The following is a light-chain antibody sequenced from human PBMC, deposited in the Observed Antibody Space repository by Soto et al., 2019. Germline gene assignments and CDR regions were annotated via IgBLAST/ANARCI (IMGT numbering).Light chain of an antibody. CDR3: QQYGTSPWT. V-gene: IGKV3-20*01. Sequence: VLTQSPGTLSLSPWERAALSCRASQSVSSSYLAWYQQKPGKAPKLLIYGVSTMATGIPDRFSGSGSGTDFTLTISRLEPEDFAVYYCQQYGTSPWTFGQGTKVDI. CDR2: GVS. CDR1: QSVSSSY. J-gene: IGKJ1*01.